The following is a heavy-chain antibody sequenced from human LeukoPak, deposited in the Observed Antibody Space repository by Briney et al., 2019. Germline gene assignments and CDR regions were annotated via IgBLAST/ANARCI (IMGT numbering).Heavy chain of an antibody. Sequence: PGGSLRLSCAASGFTFSSYAMSWVRQAPGKGLEWVSATSGSGGSTYYADSVKGRFTISRDNSKNTLYLQMNSLRAEDTAVYYCAKCADIVVVPAAIYIDYWGQGTLVTVSS. V-gene: IGHV3-23*01. J-gene: IGHJ4*02. CDR2: TSGSGGST. D-gene: IGHD2-2*02. CDR1: GFTFSSYA. CDR3: AKCADIVVVPAAIYIDY.